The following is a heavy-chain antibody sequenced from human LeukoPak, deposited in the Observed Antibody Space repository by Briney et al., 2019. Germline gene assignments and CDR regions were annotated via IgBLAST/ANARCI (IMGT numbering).Heavy chain of an antibody. CDR2: INGSTDYK. D-gene: IGHD1-20*01. Sequence: GGSLRLSCAASGFILNHYNTNWVRQAPGKGLEWVSSINGSTDYKYYADSVRGLFTISRDNAKTSLYLQMNSMSGEDTAVYYIARNQTFVDHVTGITGAMDDWGQGTLVTVSS. V-gene: IGHV3-21*01. CDR3: ARNQTFVDHVTGITGAMDD. CDR1: GFILNHYN. J-gene: IGHJ4*02.